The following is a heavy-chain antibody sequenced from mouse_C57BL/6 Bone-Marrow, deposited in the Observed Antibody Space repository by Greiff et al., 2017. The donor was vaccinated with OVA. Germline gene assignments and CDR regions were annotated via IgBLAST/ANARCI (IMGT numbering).Heavy chain of an antibody. J-gene: IGHJ3*01. Sequence: VQLKESGAELARPGASVKLSCKASGYTFTSYGISWVKQRTGQGLEWIGEIYPRSGNTYYNEKFKGKATLTADKSSSTAYMELRSLTSEDSAVYFCARSKVYYYGSSPFAYWGQGTLVTVSA. CDR3: ARSKVYYYGSSPFAY. CDR2: IYPRSGNT. D-gene: IGHD1-1*01. V-gene: IGHV1-81*01. CDR1: GYTFTSYG.